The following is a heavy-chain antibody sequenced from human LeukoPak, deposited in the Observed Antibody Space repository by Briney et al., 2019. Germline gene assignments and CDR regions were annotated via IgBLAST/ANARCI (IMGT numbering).Heavy chain of an antibody. CDR2: IIPIFGTA. D-gene: IGHD4-23*01. Sequence: GASVKVSCTASGGTFSSYAISWVRQAPGQGLEWMGGIIPIFGTANYAQKFQGRVTITTDESTSTPYMELSSLRSEDTAVYYCARGSGYGGNSIYFDYWGQGTLVTVSS. CDR3: ARGSGYGGNSIYFDY. V-gene: IGHV1-69*05. J-gene: IGHJ4*02. CDR1: GGTFSSYA.